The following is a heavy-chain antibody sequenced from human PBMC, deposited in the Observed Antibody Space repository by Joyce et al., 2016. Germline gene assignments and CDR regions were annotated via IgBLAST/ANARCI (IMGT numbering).Heavy chain of an antibody. Sequence: EVQLLESGGGLVQPGGSLRLSCAASGVTFRNKAMNWVRLAPGKGLEWVSAISGSGSSTYHADSVKGRFTISRDNSNNIVYLQMNSLRAEDSALYYCAKGDSTDYYVPLDYWGQGTLVTVSS. CDR3: AKGDSTDYYVPLDY. V-gene: IGHV3-23*01. J-gene: IGHJ4*02. D-gene: IGHD3-22*01. CDR2: ISGSGSST. CDR1: GVTFRNKA.